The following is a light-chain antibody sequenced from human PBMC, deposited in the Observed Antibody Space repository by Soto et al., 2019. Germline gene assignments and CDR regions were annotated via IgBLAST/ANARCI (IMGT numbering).Light chain of an antibody. CDR1: SGHSSYT. CDR3: QTWGTGIRV. V-gene: IGLV4-69*02. CDR2: VSSDGSH. Sequence: QLVLTQSPSASASLGASVKLTCTLSSGHSSYTIAWHQQQPEKGPHYLMKVSSDGSHSKGDGIPDRFSGSSSGAERYLTISRLQSEDEDDYYCQTWGTGIRVFGGGTKLTVL. J-gene: IGLJ3*02.